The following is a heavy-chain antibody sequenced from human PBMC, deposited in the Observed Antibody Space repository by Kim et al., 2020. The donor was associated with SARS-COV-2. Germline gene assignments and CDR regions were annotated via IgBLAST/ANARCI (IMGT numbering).Heavy chain of an antibody. CDR1: GFTFSNAW. V-gene: IGHV3-15*01. CDR3: TTATHWVPTISEWGH. CDR2: IKSNNDGGTT. Sequence: GGSLRLSCAASGFTFSNAWMSWVRQAPGKGLEWLGRIKSNNDGGTTDYAAPVNGRFTISRDDSKGTVYLQMNGLDPDDTAVYYCTTATHWVPTISEWGHWGQGTLVTVSS. D-gene: IGHD3-3*01. J-gene: IGHJ4*02.